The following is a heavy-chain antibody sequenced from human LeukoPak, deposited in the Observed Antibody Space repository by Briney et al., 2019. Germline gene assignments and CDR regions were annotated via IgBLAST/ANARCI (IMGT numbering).Heavy chain of an antibody. J-gene: IGHJ3*02. D-gene: IGHD4-23*01. CDR2: IYYSGST. V-gene: IGHV4-59*01. CDR3: AREDDCGGNSGAFDI. Sequence: SETLSLTCTVSGGSISSYYWSWIRQPPGKGLEWIGYIYYSGSTNYNPSLKSRVTISVDTSKYQFSLKLSSVTAADTAVYYCAREDDCGGNSGAFDIWGQGTMVTVSS. CDR1: GGSISSYY.